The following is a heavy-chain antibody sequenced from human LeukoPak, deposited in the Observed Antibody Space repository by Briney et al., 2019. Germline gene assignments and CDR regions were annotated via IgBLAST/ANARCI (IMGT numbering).Heavy chain of an antibody. V-gene: IGHV3-74*01. CDR1: GFTFSGSY. Sequence: GGSLRLSCAASGFTFSGSYMHWVRQAPGKGLVWVSRVNTDGSTTTYADSVKGRFTISRDNANNTLYLQMNSLKAEDTAMYYCARGKSAGIWGQGTLVTVSS. CDR3: ARGKSAGI. CDR2: VNTDGSTT. J-gene: IGHJ4*02.